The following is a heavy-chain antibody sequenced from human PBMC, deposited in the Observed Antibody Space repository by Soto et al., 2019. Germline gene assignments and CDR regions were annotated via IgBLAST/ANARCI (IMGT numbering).Heavy chain of an antibody. D-gene: IGHD3-22*01. V-gene: IGHV1-69*13. CDR1: GGTFSSYA. Sequence: ASVKVSCTASGGTFSSYAIIWVRQAPGQGLEWMGGIIPIFGTANYAQKFQGRVTITADESTSTAYMELSSLRSEDTAVYYCARTHYYDSSGYNGMDVWGQGTTVTVSS. J-gene: IGHJ6*02. CDR2: IIPIFGTA. CDR3: ARTHYYDSSGYNGMDV.